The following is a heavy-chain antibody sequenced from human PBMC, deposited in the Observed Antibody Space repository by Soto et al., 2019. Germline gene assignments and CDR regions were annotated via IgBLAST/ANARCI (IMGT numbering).Heavy chain of an antibody. CDR2: ISGSGGST. CDR3: GDGGGDYSSGWYGAFDI. CDR1: GFTFSSYA. Sequence: EVQLLESGGGLVQPGGSLRLSCAASGFTFSSYAMSWVRQAPGKGLEWVSTISGSGGSTYYADSVKGRFTISRDNSKNTLYLQMNSLRAGEPAVYYWGDGGGDYSSGWYGAFDIWGQGTMVTVSS. D-gene: IGHD6-19*01. J-gene: IGHJ3*02. V-gene: IGHV3-23*01.